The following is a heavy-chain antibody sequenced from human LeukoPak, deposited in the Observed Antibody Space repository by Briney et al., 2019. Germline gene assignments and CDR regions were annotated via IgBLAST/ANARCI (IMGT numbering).Heavy chain of an antibody. CDR1: GGSISSYY. Sequence: PSETLSLTCTVSGGSISSYYWSWIRQPPGKGLEWIGYIYYSGSTNYNPSLKSRVTISVDTSKNQFSLKLSSVTAADTAVYYCARAGLLWHDAFDIWGQGTMVTVSS. CDR2: IYYSGST. D-gene: IGHD3-10*01. J-gene: IGHJ3*02. CDR3: ARAGLLWHDAFDI. V-gene: IGHV4-59*01.